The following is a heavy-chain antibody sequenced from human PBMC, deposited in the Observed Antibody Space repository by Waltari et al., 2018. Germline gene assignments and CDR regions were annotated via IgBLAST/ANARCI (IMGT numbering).Heavy chain of an antibody. CDR3: ARDQWFAFDI. J-gene: IGHJ3*02. CDR1: GFTLSSYW. V-gene: IGHV3-7*01. D-gene: IGHD3-22*01. CDR2: IMTDGSEE. Sequence: EVQLVESGGGLVQPGGSLRLSCAASGFTLSSYWMSWGRQAPGKGLEWVANIMTDGSEEYYVDSVRGRFTISRDNAKNSLFLQMNSLRPEDTVVYYCARDQWFAFDIWGQGTMVTVSS.